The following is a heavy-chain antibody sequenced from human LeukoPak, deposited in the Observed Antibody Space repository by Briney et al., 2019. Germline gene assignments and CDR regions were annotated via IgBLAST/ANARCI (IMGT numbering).Heavy chain of an antibody. CDR3: ARNVANTGGFDY. CDR2: MNPNSGDT. V-gene: IGHV1-8*01. D-gene: IGHD7-27*01. CDR1: GYTFTNYD. Sequence: ASVKVSCKASGYTFTNYDINWVRQGTGQGLEWMGWMNPNSGDTGYAQTFQDRVTMTRDTSINTAYMELSSLTSEDTAVYYCARNVANTGGFDYWGQGTLVTVSS. J-gene: IGHJ4*02.